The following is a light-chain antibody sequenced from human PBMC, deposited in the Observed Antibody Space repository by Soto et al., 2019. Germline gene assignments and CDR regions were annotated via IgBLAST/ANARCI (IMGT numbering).Light chain of an antibody. V-gene: IGKV3-11*01. Sequence: EIVWTQSPATLSLSPGEIATLFVSASPIVDNYIAWYQQKPRQAPALLLYGAFTRAPGIPARFSGSGSGTDFTLTINSLEPEDFAVYYCQQRNIWPPVTFGQGTRLEIK. CDR3: QQRNIWPPVT. CDR1: PIVDNY. CDR2: GAF. J-gene: IGKJ5*01.